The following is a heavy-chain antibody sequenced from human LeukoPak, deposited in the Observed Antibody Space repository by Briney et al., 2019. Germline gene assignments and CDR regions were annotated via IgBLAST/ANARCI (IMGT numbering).Heavy chain of an antibody. Sequence: SETLSLTCTVSAGYINEYYWSWIRQPPGKGLEWIAYIYSSGRTNYNPSLKSRLTISVDTSKNQFSLNLSSVTDADTAVYFCARHQYSTPEFVYWGQGTLVTVSS. V-gene: IGHV4-59*08. CDR3: ARHQYSTPEFVY. D-gene: IGHD2-15*01. CDR1: AGYINEYY. J-gene: IGHJ4*02. CDR2: IYSSGRT.